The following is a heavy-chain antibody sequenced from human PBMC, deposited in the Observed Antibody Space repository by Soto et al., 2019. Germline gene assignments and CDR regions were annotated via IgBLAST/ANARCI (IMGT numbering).Heavy chain of an antibody. Sequence: EVQLVESGGGLAKPGGSLRLSCAASGFTFSNAWMNWVRQGPGKGLEWVGRIKSKRDSGTTDYAATVKGRFTISRDDSRKTLYLQMGSLKTEDTALYYCVKSMKIRSYHHYLHDVDLWGQGTTVTVSS. D-gene: IGHD2-2*01. CDR3: VKSMKIRSYHHYLHDVDL. CDR1: GFTFSNAW. V-gene: IGHV3-15*07. J-gene: IGHJ6*02. CDR2: IKSKRDSGTT.